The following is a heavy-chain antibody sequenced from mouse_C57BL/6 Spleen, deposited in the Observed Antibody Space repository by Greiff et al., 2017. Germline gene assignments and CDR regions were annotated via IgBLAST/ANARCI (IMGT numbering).Heavy chain of an antibody. CDR3: ARNYYGSRSYWYFDV. Sequence: EVMLVESGGGLVKPGGSLKLSCAASGFTFSDYGMHWVRQAPEKGLEWVAYISSGSSTIYYADTVKGRFTISRDNAKNTLFLQMTSLRSEDTAMYYCARNYYGSRSYWYFDVWGTGTTLTVSS. CDR1: GFTFSDYG. J-gene: IGHJ1*03. CDR2: ISSGSSTI. V-gene: IGHV5-17*01. D-gene: IGHD1-1*01.